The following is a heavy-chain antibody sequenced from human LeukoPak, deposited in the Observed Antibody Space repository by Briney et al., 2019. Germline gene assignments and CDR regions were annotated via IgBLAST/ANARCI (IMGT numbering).Heavy chain of an antibody. V-gene: IGHV4-59*01. CDR3: ARASVPVAPLYYYYYMDV. CDR2: IYYSGST. J-gene: IGHJ6*03. CDR1: GGSISSYY. D-gene: IGHD2-15*01. Sequence: KSSETLSLTCTVSGGSISSYYWSWIRQPPGKGLEWIGYIYYSGSTNYNPSLKSRVTISVDTSKNQFSLKLSSVTAADTAVYYCARASVPVAPLYYYYYMDVWGKGTTVTVSS.